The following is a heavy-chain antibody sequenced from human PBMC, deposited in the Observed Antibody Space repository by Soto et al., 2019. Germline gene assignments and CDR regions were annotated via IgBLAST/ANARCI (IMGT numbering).Heavy chain of an antibody. V-gene: IGHV3-9*01. J-gene: IGHJ4*02. CDR1: GFTFDDYA. CDR3: AKDSALSCSGGSCYPSY. D-gene: IGHD2-15*01. Sequence: VQLVESGGGLVQPGRSLRLSCAASGFTFDDYAMHWVRQAPGKGLEWVSGISWNSGSIGYADSVKGRFTISRDNAKNSLYLQMNSLRAEDTALYYCAKDSALSCSGGSCYPSYWGQGTLVTVSS. CDR2: ISWNSGSI.